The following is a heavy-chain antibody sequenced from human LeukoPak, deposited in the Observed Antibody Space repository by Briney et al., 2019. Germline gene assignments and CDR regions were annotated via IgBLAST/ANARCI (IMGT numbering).Heavy chain of an antibody. CDR2: IRYDGSNK. CDR3: AKERVYYDSSGYYYFDY. Sequence: GGSLRLSCAASGITFSSYGMHWVRQAPGKGLEWVAFIRYDGSNKYYADSVKGRFTISRDNSKNTLYLQMNSLRAEDTAVYYCAKERVYYDSSGYYYFDYWGQGTLVTVSS. D-gene: IGHD3-22*01. J-gene: IGHJ4*02. V-gene: IGHV3-30*02. CDR1: GITFSSYG.